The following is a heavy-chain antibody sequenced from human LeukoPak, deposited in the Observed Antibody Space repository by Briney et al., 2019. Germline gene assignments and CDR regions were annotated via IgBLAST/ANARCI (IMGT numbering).Heavy chain of an antibody. CDR2: ISSGTSYT. Sequence: GGSLRLSCAASGFTFSDYYMSWIRQAPGKGLEWVSYISSGTSYTKYADSVKGRFTISRDNAKNSLYLQMNNLRAEDTALYYCARLVVVAATPGYFDYWGQGTLVTVSS. J-gene: IGHJ4*02. CDR1: GFTFSDYY. V-gene: IGHV3-11*06. CDR3: ARLVVVAATPGYFDY. D-gene: IGHD2-15*01.